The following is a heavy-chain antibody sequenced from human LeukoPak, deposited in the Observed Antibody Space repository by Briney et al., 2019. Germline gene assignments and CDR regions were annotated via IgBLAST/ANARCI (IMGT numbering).Heavy chain of an antibody. J-gene: IGHJ4*02. CDR1: GGSISSYY. Sequence: SETLSLTCTVSGGSISSYYWSWIRQPPGKGLEWIGYIYYSGSTNYNPSLKSRVTISVDTSKNQFSLRLSSMTAADTAVYYCARVTGYMIEDYFDYWGQGTLVTVSS. V-gene: IGHV4-59*01. D-gene: IGHD3-22*01. CDR3: ARVTGYMIEDYFDY. CDR2: IYYSGST.